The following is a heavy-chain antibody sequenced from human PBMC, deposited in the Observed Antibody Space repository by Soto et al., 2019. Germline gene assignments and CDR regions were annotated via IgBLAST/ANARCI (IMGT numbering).Heavy chain of an antibody. V-gene: IGHV1-18*04. CDR1: GYSFTSHG. Sequence: ASVKVSCKTSGYSFTSHGISWVRQAPGQGLEWIGWVSANNGKTNYAQKVQGRVTMTTDTSTSTAYMELRSLRSDDTAVYYCAREGCSTTSCYTLVGDYWGQGTRVT. CDR2: VSANNGKT. D-gene: IGHD2-2*02. J-gene: IGHJ4*02. CDR3: AREGCSTTSCYTLVGDY.